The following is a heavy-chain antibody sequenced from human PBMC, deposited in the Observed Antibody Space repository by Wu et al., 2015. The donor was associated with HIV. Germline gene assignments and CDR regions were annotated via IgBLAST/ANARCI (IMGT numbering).Heavy chain of an antibody. CDR1: GYTFTAYY. CDR2: INPQSDDT. J-gene: IGHJ4*02. V-gene: IGHV1-2*02. D-gene: IGHD5-24*01. CDR3: LTAIDGIVY. Sequence: QVQLVQSGAELRKSGASAKVSCTATGYTFTAYYVHWVRQAPGQGLEWMGCINPQSDDTKYAQKFQGGVTMTRDTSTNTAYMELSGLTFDDTAMYYCLTAIDGIVYWGQGPLVTVSS.